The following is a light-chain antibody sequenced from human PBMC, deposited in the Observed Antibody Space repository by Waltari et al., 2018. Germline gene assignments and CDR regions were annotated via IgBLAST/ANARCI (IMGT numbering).Light chain of an antibody. Sequence: VVLTQSPATLSVSPGESAIISCRASQSVSSNLAWYQQKPGQAPRPLIYDASTRASSIPARFSGSGSETEFTLTINSLQSEESATYYCQQYNRWPPITFGQGTRLDIK. CDR1: QSVSSN. CDR2: DAS. CDR3: QQYNRWPPIT. V-gene: IGKV3-15*01. J-gene: IGKJ5*01.